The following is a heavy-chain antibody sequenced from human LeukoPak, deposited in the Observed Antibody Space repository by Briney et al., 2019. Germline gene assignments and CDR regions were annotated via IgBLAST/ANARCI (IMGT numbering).Heavy chain of an antibody. D-gene: IGHD1-26*01. CDR2: INPDGSGT. Sequence: PGGSLRLSCAASGCTFSNYWMHWVRQVPGKGLVWVSRINPDGSGTDYADSVKGRFTISRDNTKNTLYLQMNSLRAEDTALYYCAQVGATGYWGQGTLVIVSS. V-gene: IGHV3-74*01. J-gene: IGHJ4*02. CDR3: AQVGATGY. CDR1: GCTFSNYW.